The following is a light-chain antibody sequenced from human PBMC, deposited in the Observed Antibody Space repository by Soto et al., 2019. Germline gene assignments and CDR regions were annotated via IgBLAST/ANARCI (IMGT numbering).Light chain of an antibody. CDR3: QQYGSSPRT. J-gene: IGKJ1*01. CDR2: DAS. Sequence: EIVLTHSPGTLSLSPGERATRSCRASQSVSSSYLAWYQQKPGQAPRLLIYDASSRATGIPDRFSGSGSGTDFTLTISRLEPEDFAMYYCQQYGSSPRTFGQGTKVDIK. CDR1: QSVSSSY. V-gene: IGKV3-20*01.